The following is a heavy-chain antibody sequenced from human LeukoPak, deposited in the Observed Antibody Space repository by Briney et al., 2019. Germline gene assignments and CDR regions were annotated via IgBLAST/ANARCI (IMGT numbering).Heavy chain of an antibody. CDR3: ARDRVTVTTFDAFDI. D-gene: IGHD4-17*01. V-gene: IGHV3-23*01. CDR1: GFTFSSYA. CDR2: ISGSGGST. J-gene: IGHJ3*02. Sequence: GGSLRPSCAASGFTFSSYAMSWVRQAPGKGLEWVSAISGSGGSTYYADSVKGRFTISRDNSKNTLYLQMNSLRAEDTAVYYCARDRVTVTTFDAFDIWGQGTMVTVSS.